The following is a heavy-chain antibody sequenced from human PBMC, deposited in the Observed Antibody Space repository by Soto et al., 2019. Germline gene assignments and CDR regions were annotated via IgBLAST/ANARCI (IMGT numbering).Heavy chain of an antibody. D-gene: IGHD2-15*01. J-gene: IGHJ4*02. V-gene: IGHV1-69*12. CDR2: IIPIFGTA. Sequence: QVQLVQSGAEVKKPGSSVKVSCKASGGTFSSYAISWVRQAPGQGLEWMGGIIPIFGTANYAQKFQGRVTSTADDATSTAYMERSRRRSEDTAVYYGARESRYCSGGSCYVLPGIDYWGQGTLVTVSS. CDR3: ARESRYCSGGSCYVLPGIDY. CDR1: GGTFSSYA.